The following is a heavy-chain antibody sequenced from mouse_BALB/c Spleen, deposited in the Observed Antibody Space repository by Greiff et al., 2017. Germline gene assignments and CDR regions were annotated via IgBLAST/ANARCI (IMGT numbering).Heavy chain of an antibody. CDR2: INPSTGYT. CDR1: GYTFTSYW. Sequence: QVQLQQSGAELAKPGASVKMSCKASGYTFTSYWMHWVKQRPGQGLEWIGYINPSTGYTEYNQKFKDKATLTADKSSSTAYMQLSSLTSEDSAVYHCARGITTVVATDYAMDYWGQGTSVTVSS. CDR3: ARGITTVVATDYAMDY. V-gene: IGHV1-7*01. D-gene: IGHD1-1*01. J-gene: IGHJ4*01.